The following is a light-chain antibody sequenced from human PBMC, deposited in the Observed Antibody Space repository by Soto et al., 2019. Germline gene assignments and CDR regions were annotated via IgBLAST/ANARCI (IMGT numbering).Light chain of an antibody. J-gene: IGKJ4*01. V-gene: IGKV3-20*01. CDR1: QSISSSY. CDR2: HAS. CDR3: LQDGDSLLT. Sequence: EKVLTQSPGTLSLSPGERATLSCRASQSISSSYLAWYQQKPGQTPRLLIYHASNRATGIPDKFSGSGSGTDFTLTIRRLEPEDFVVYYFLQDGDSLLTFGGGAKVVFK.